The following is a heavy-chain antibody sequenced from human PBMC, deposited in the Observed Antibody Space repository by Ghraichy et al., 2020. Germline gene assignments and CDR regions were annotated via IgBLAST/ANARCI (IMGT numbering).Heavy chain of an antibody. Sequence: GGSLRLSCAASGFTFSSYSMNWVRQAPGKGLEWVASISSSSTYIYYADSVKGRFTISRDNAKNSLYLQMNSLRAEDTAVYYCWVSGSYSTPIDYWGQGTLVTVSS. V-gene: IGHV3-21*01. CDR1: GFTFSSYS. CDR3: WVSGSYSTPIDY. D-gene: IGHD3-10*01. CDR2: ISSSSTYI. J-gene: IGHJ4*02.